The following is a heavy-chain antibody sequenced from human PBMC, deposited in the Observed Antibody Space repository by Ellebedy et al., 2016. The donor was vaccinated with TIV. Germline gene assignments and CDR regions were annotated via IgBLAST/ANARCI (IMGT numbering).Heavy chain of an antibody. CDR2: IGGSGITT. CDR1: GFTFNSYA. D-gene: IGHD3-22*01. CDR3: AKSEHYYDSNAYYDRGDSAWGYYFEY. Sequence: GESLKISCVASGFTFNSYAMNWVRQAPGKGLEWVSGIGGSGITTYYADSVKGRFTISRDNSKNTLYLQMNSLRVEDTAVYYCAKSEHYYDSNAYYDRGDSAWGYYFEYWGQGTLVTVSS. J-gene: IGHJ4*02. V-gene: IGHV3-23*01.